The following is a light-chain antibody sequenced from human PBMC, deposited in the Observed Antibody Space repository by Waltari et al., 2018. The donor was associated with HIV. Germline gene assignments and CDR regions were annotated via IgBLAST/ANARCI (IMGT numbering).Light chain of an antibody. J-gene: IGLJ1*01. CDR1: SSAVGSYNY. Sequence: QSALTQPASVSGFPGQSIPISCTGSSSAVGSYNYVSWYQQHPGKAPQLLIYDVSKRPSGVSNRFSGSKSGNTASLTISGLQAEDEADYYCCSYAGSNTYLFGTGTEVTVL. V-gene: IGLV2-23*02. CDR2: DVS. CDR3: CSYAGSNTYL.